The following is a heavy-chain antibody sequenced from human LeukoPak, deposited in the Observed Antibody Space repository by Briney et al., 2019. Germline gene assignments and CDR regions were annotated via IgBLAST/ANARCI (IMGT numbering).Heavy chain of an antibody. CDR2: IYYSGST. D-gene: IGHD6-13*01. Sequence: SETLSLTCTVSGGSISSSSYYWGWIRQPPGKGLEWIGSIYYSGSTYYNPSLKSRVTISVDTSKNQFSLKLSSVTAADTAVYYCARDQQAAGTGARSVWFDPWGQGTLVTVSS. V-gene: IGHV4-39*07. CDR1: GGSISSSSYY. CDR3: ARDQQAAGTGARSVWFDP. J-gene: IGHJ5*02.